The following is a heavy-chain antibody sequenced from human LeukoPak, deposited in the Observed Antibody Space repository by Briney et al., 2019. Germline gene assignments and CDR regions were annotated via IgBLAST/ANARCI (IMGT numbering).Heavy chain of an antibody. CDR1: GFSISSSA. J-gene: IGHJ4*02. CDR2: ISSSGSNI. V-gene: IGHV3-21*01. Sequence: GGSLRLSCAASGFSISSSAMNWVRQAPGKGPEWVSSISSSGSNIFYADSVKGRFTISRDNAKNSLDLQMNSLRAEDTAVYYCARDPYYYDSSGFSYYFDYWGQGTLVTVSS. CDR3: ARDPYYYDSSGFSYYFDY. D-gene: IGHD3-22*01.